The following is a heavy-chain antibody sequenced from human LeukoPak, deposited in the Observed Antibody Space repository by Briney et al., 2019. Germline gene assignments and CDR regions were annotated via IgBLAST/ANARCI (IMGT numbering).Heavy chain of an antibody. D-gene: IGHD6-13*01. CDR2: ISSSGSTK. J-gene: IGHJ5*02. CDR1: RFTFSSYE. Sequence: GGSLRLSCAASRFTFSSYEMNWVRQAPGKGLEWVSYISSSGSTKYYADSVKGRFTISRDNAKNSLYLQMNSLRAEDTAVYYCARGHSSSPNWFDPWGQGTLVTVSS. V-gene: IGHV3-48*03. CDR3: ARGHSSSPNWFDP.